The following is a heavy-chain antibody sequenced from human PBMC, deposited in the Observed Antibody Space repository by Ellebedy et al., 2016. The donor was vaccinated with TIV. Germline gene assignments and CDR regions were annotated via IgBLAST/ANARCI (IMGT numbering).Heavy chain of an antibody. CDR3: ARELQTFRAFDS. CDR1: GFTFSVFG. V-gene: IGHV3-30*04. CDR2: TSFDGRTT. Sequence: GESLKISCAASGFTFSVFGMHWFRQTQGKGLEWVSVTSFDGRTTWYADSVKGRFTISRDNSKNTLFLQMNSLRTVDTAVYYCARELQTFRAFDSWGQGTLVTVSS. J-gene: IGHJ4*02. D-gene: IGHD3-10*01.